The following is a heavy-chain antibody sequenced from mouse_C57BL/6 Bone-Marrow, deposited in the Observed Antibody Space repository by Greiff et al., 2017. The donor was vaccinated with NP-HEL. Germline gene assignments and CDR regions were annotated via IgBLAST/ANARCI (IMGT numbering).Heavy chain of an antibody. Sequence: QVQLQQSGAELARPGASVKLSCKASGYTFTSYGISWVKQRTGQGLEWIGEIYPRSGNTYYNEKFKGKATLTADKSSSTAYMQLRSLTSADSAVYFCASFAAWYFDYWGQGTTLTVSS. CDR3: ASFAAWYFDY. V-gene: IGHV1-81*01. J-gene: IGHJ2*01. CDR1: GYTFTSYG. CDR2: IYPRSGNT.